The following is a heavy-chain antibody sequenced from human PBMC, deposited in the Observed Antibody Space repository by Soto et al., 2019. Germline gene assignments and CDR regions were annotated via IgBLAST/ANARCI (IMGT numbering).Heavy chain of an antibody. Sequence: QVQLQESGPGLVKPSETLSLTCSVSGGSISSYYWSWIRQPPGKGLEWIGYIYYSETTNHNPSLKSRVTISIDTSKNQFSLKLSSVTAADTAVYYCARIYGVGTNYYYMDVWGKGTTVTVSS. J-gene: IGHJ6*03. CDR2: IYYSETT. D-gene: IGHD1-26*01. CDR1: GGSISSYY. CDR3: ARIYGVGTNYYYMDV. V-gene: IGHV4-59*08.